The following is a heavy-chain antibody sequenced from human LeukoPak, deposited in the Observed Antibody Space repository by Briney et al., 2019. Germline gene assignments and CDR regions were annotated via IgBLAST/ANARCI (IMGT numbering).Heavy chain of an antibody. D-gene: IGHD1-26*01. CDR3: ARDPVGATSNQNLDY. V-gene: IGHV3-23*01. CDR2: ISGSGGST. CDR1: GFTFSSYA. Sequence: TGGSLRLSCAASGFTFSSYAMSWVRQAPGKGLEWVSAISGSGGSTYYADSVKGRFTISRDNSKNTLYLQMNSLRAEDTAVYYCARDPVGATSNQNLDYWGQGTLVTVSS. J-gene: IGHJ4*02.